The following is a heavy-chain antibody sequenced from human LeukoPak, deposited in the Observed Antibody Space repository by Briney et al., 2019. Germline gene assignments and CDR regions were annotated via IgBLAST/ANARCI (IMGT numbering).Heavy chain of an antibody. D-gene: IGHD4-23*01. CDR3: ATAFFGGNSFWGWFDP. Sequence: SETLSLTCTASGGSISSSSYYWGWIRQPPGKGLEWIGSIYYSGSTYYNPSLKSRVTISVDTSKNQFSLKLSSVTAADTAVYYCATAFFGGNSFWGWFDPWGQGTLVTVSS. J-gene: IGHJ5*02. CDR1: GGSISSSSYY. CDR2: IYYSGST. V-gene: IGHV4-39*01.